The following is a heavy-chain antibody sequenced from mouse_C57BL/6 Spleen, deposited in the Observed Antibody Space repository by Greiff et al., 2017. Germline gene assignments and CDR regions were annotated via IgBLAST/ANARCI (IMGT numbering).Heavy chain of an antibody. CDR2: INPNYGTT. V-gene: IGHV1-39*01. D-gene: IGHD1-1*01. CDR1: GYSFTDYN. J-gene: IGHJ1*03. Sequence: QLQESGPELVKPGASVKISCKASGYSFTDYNMNWVKQSNGKSLEWIGVINPNYGTTSYNQKFKGKATLTVDQSSSTAYMQLNSLTSEDSAVYYCARGDYYGSSSYWYFDVWGTGTTVTVSS. CDR3: ARGDYYGSSSYWYFDV.